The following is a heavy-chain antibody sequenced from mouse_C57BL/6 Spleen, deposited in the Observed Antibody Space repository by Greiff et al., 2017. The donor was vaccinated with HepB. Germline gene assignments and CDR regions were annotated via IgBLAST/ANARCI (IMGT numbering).Heavy chain of an antibody. Sequence: EVQLQQSGPELVKPGASVKISCKASGYTFTDYYMNWVKQSHGKSLEWIGDINPNNGGTSYNQKFKGKATLTVDKSSSTAYMELRSLTSEDSAVYYCARRGGLGFDVWGTGTTVTVSS. J-gene: IGHJ1*03. V-gene: IGHV1-26*01. D-gene: IGHD2-13*01. CDR3: ARRGGLGFDV. CDR2: INPNNGGT. CDR1: GYTFTDYY.